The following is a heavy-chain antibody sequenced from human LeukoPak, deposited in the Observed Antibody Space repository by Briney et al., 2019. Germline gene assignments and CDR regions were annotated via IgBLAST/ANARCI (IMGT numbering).Heavy chain of an antibody. CDR1: GYTFTSYY. J-gene: IGHJ4*02. CDR3: ARVMVAWFGDKAFDY. CDR2: INPNGGAT. Sequence: ASVKVTCKSSGYTFTSYYIHWLRQPPAQGLECMGIINPNGGATSYTQKFQGRVTMTRDTSTSTVYMDLSSLRSEDTAVYYCARVMVAWFGDKAFDYWGQGTLVTVSS. D-gene: IGHD3-10*01. V-gene: IGHV1-46*01.